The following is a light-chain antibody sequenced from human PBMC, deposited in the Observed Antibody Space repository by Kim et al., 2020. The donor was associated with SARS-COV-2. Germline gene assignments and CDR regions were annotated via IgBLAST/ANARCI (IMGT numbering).Light chain of an antibody. Sequence: SYELTQPPSVSVSPGQTASITCSGDKLGDKYACWYQQKPGQSPVLVIYQDSKRPSGIPERFSGSNSGNTATLTIIGTQAMDEADYYCQAWDSSTWVFGGGTQLTVL. CDR1: KLGDKY. CDR2: QDS. CDR3: QAWDSSTWV. V-gene: IGLV3-1*01. J-gene: IGLJ3*02.